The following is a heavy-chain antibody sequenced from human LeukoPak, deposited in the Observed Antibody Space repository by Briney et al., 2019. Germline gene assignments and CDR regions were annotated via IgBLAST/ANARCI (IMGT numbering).Heavy chain of an antibody. CDR1: GSTFSRYW. D-gene: IGHD5-18*01. J-gene: IGHJ4*02. CDR2: VKSDGIST. Sequence: GGSLRLSCAASGSTFSRYWMHWVRQAPGKGLVWVSLVKSDGISTIYADSVKGRFTISRDNAKSTLYLQMNSLRAEDTAVYFCTAGPNYGYEYWGQGTRVTVSS. V-gene: IGHV3-74*01. CDR3: TAGPNYGYEY.